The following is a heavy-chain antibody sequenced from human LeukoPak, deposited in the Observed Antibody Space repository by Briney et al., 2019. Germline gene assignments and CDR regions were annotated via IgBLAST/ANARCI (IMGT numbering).Heavy chain of an antibody. CDR3: ARDFSDIVVVPAAIPDLNWFDP. CDR2: ISAYNGNT. J-gene: IGHJ5*02. D-gene: IGHD2-2*01. Sequence: ASVKVSCKASGYTFTSYGISRVRQAPGQGLEWMGWISAYNGNTNYAQKLQGRVTMTTDTSTSTAYMELRSLRSDDTAVYYCARDFSDIVVVPAAIPDLNWFDPWGQGTLVTVSS. V-gene: IGHV1-18*01. CDR1: GYTFTSYG.